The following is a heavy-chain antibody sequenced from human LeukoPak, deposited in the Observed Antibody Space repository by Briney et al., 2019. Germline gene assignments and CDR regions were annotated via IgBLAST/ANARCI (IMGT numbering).Heavy chain of an antibody. J-gene: IGHJ4*02. V-gene: IGHV1-2*02. Sequence: GASVKVSCKASGYTFTGYYMHWVRQAPGQGLERMGWINPNSGGTNYAQKFQGRVTMTRDTYISTAYMELSRPRSDDTAVYYCARGLGRQQPEGYWGQGTLVTVSS. D-gene: IGHD6-13*01. CDR3: ARGLGRQQPEGY. CDR1: GYTFTGYY. CDR2: INPNSGGT.